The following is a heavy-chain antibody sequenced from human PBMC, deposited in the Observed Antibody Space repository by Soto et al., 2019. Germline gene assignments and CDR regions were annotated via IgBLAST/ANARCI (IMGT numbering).Heavy chain of an antibody. CDR1: GGSVSSGSYY. J-gene: IGHJ4*02. CDR3: AARAIGYCSGGSCYPFGF. V-gene: IGHV4-61*01. Sequence: ETLSLTCTVSGGSVSSGSYYWSWIRQPPGKGLEWIGYIYYSGSTNYNPSLKSRVTISVDTSKNQFSLKLSSVTAADTAVYYCAARAIGYCSGGSCYPFGFWGQGTLVTVSS. CDR2: IYYSGST. D-gene: IGHD2-15*01.